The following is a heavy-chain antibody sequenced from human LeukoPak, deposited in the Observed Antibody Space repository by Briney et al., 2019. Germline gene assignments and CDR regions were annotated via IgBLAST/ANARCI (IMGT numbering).Heavy chain of an antibody. J-gene: IGHJ4*02. CDR2: IKQDGSEK. CDR3: ARDQGGMPDY. CDR1: GFTFSRYW. V-gene: IGHV3-7*01. D-gene: IGHD1-26*01. Sequence: GGSLRLSCAASGFTFSRYWMSWVRQAPGKGLEWVANIKQDGSEKYYVDSVKGRFTISRDNAKNSLYLQMNSLRAEDTAVYYCARDQGGMPDYWGQGTLVTVSS.